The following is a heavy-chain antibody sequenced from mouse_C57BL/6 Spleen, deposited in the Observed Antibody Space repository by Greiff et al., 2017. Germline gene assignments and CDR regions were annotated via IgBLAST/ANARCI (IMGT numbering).Heavy chain of an antibody. V-gene: IGHV5-4*01. D-gene: IGHD1-1*01. J-gene: IGHJ2*01. CDR2: ISDGGSYT. CDR1: GFTFSSYA. CDR3: ARAYYGSSYFDY. Sequence: EVQLVESGGGLVKPGGSLKLSCAASGFTFSSYAMSWVRQTPEKRLEWVATISDGGSYTYYPDNVKGRFTISRDNAKNNLYLQMSHLKSEDTAMNYCARAYYGSSYFDYWGQGTTLTVSS.